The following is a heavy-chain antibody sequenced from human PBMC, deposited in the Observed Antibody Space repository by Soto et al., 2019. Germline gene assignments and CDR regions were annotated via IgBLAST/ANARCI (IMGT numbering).Heavy chain of an antibody. CDR2: IIPLFGTA. V-gene: IGHV1-69*01. D-gene: IGHD3-22*01. CDR1: GGTLSRYV. CDR3: ARTFYHDSSGYHRDSYYGMDV. J-gene: IGHJ6*02. Sequence: QALLVQSGAEVKKPGSSVKVSCKASGGTLSRYVISWVRQAPGQGLEWMGGIIPLFGTASYAEKFQTRVTITADESTGTAYMELRSLISEDTAVYYCARTFYHDSSGYHRDSYYGMDVWGQGTTVTVSS.